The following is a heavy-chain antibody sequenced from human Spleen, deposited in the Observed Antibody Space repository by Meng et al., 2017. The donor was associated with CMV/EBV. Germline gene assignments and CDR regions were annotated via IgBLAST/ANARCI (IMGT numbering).Heavy chain of an antibody. Sequence: DSVSSNSAGWNWIRQSPSRGLEWLGRTYYRSKWYNDYAVSAKSRITINPDTSKNQFSLQLNSVTPADTAVYYCARDQELGTNWFDPWGQGTLVTVSS. D-gene: IGHD7-27*01. CDR2: TYYRSKWYN. V-gene: IGHV6-1*01. CDR3: ARDQELGTNWFDP. J-gene: IGHJ5*02. CDR1: DSVSSNSAG.